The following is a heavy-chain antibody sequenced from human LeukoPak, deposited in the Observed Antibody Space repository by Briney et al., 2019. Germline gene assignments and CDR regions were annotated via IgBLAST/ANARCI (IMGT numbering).Heavy chain of an antibody. D-gene: IGHD3-10*01. CDR3: ARDAMVYGSGSYYNY. Sequence: PGGSLRLSCAASGFTFSSYGMHWVRQAPGKGLEWVAFIRYDGSNKYYADSVKGRFTISRDNSKNTLYLQMNSLRAEDTAVYYCARDAMVYGSGSYYNYWGQGTLVTVSS. CDR1: GFTFSSYG. CDR2: IRYDGSNK. J-gene: IGHJ4*02. V-gene: IGHV3-30*02.